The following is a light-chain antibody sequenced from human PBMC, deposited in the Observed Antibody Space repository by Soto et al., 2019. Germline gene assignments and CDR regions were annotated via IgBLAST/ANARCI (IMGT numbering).Light chain of an antibody. J-gene: IGKJ1*01. CDR2: GAS. V-gene: IGKV3-20*01. CDR1: QSVSSSY. CDR3: QQYGSSPWT. Sequence: EIVLTQSPGPLSLSPGERATLSCRASQSVSSSYLGWYQQKPGQATMLLIYGASSRVTGIPDRCSGSGSGTDFTLTISRLEPEDFAVYYCQQYGSSPWTFGQGTKVEIK.